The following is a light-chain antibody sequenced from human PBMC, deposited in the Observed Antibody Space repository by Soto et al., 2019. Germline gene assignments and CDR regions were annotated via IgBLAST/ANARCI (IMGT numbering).Light chain of an antibody. CDR3: KQYYRQAT. V-gene: IGKV1-5*03. CDR2: MAS. CDR1: QSITNW. J-gene: IGKJ1*01. Sequence: DIQMTQSPSTLSASVGDRVTITCRASQSITNWLAWYQQKPGKAPKPLIYMASSLESGVPSRFSGSGGGTDFPLTISSLQPDDFATYYNKQYYRQATFGRGPKVKIK.